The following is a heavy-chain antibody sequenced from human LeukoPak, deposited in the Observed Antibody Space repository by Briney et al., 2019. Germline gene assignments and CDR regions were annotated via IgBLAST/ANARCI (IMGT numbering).Heavy chain of an antibody. Sequence: PSQTLSLTCAISGDIVSSEDAAWNWIRQPPSRGLEWLGRTYYRSKWGSDYAVSVKSRVTVNPDPSKNQFSLQLNSVTPEDTAVYFCARASNRAFDAWGQGTVVIVSS. CDR3: ARASNRAFDA. J-gene: IGHJ3*01. D-gene: IGHD1-14*01. CDR1: GDIVSSEDAA. CDR2: TYYRSKWGS. V-gene: IGHV6-1*01.